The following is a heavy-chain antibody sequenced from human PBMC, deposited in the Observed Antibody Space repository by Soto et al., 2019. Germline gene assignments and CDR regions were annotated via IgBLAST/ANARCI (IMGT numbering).Heavy chain of an antibody. CDR2: ISAYNGNT. CDR1: GYTFTSYG. V-gene: IGHV1-18*01. Sequence: ASVKVSCKASGYTFTSYGLSWVRQAPGQGLEWMGWISAYNGNTNYAQKLQGRVTMTTDTSTSTAYMELRSLRSDDTAVYYCAREMMAAAGTVWFDPWGQGTLVTVSS. J-gene: IGHJ5*02. CDR3: AREMMAAAGTVWFDP. D-gene: IGHD6-13*01.